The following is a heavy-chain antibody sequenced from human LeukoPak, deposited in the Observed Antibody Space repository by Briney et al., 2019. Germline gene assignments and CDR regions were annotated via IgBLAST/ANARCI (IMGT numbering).Heavy chain of an antibody. D-gene: IGHD3-22*01. Sequence: MASETLSLICTVSGGSISSYYWSWIRQPAGKGLEWIGRIYTSGSTNYNPSLKSRVTMSVDTSKNQFSLKLSSVTAADTAVYYCARDTCYYDSSGYSPFDYWGQGTLVTVSS. CDR2: IYTSGST. CDR1: GGSISSYY. J-gene: IGHJ4*02. V-gene: IGHV4-4*07. CDR3: ARDTCYYDSSGYSPFDY.